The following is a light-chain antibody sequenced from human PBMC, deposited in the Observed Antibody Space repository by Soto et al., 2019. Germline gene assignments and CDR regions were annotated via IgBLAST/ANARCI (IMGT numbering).Light chain of an antibody. V-gene: IGKV1-5*01. Sequence: DIQMTQSPSTLSASVGDRVPITCRASQSIRRWLTWYQQKPGKDPNFLIYDASSLDSGVPSRFSRSGSGTEFTLTITSLQPYDSAAYFWHKYNSPATFGQGTKLEIK. CDR3: HKYNSPAT. J-gene: IGKJ2*01. CDR2: DAS. CDR1: QSIRRW.